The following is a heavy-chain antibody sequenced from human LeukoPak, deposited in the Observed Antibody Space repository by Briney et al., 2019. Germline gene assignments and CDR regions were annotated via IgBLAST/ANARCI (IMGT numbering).Heavy chain of an antibody. CDR3: ARELGYSYGYPYYFDF. CDR1: GFPFSDYW. V-gene: IGHV3-7*01. D-gene: IGHD5-18*01. Sequence: GGSLRLSCAASGFPFSDYWMSWVRQAPGKGLEWVANIKQDGSDKYYVDSVKGRFTISRDNAKNSLYLQMNSLRAEDTAVYYCARELGYSYGYPYYFDFWGQGTLVTVSS. CDR2: IKQDGSDK. J-gene: IGHJ4*02.